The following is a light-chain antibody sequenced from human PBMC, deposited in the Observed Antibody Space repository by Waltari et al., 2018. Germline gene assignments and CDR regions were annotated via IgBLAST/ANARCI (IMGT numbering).Light chain of an antibody. CDR3: QQYNNWPWT. CDR2: GAS. J-gene: IGKJ1*01. V-gene: IGKV3-15*01. CDR1: QSVSSN. Sequence: EIVMTQSPATLSVSPGERATRSCRASQSVSSNLARYQQKPGQAPRLLIYGASTRATGIPARFSGSGSGTEFTLTISSLQSEDFAVYYCQQYNNWPWTFGQGTKVEIK.